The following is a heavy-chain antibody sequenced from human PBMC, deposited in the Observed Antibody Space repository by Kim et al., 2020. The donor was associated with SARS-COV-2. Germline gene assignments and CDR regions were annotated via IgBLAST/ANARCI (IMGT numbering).Heavy chain of an antibody. Sequence: SVKVSCKASGGTFSSYAISWVRQAPGQGLEWMGRIIPILGIANYAQKFQGRVTITADKSTSTAYMELSSLRSEDTAVYYCARGQTGTTSQTTNWFDPWGQGTLVTVSS. J-gene: IGHJ5*02. V-gene: IGHV1-69*04. CDR3: ARGQTGTTSQTTNWFDP. D-gene: IGHD1-1*01. CDR1: GGTFSSYA. CDR2: IIPILGIA.